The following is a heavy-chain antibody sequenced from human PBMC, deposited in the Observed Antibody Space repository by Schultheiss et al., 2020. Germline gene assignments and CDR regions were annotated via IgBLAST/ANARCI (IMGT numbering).Heavy chain of an antibody. D-gene: IGHD6-19*01. CDR3: ARSQYSRGRWFDP. Sequence: SETLSLTCTVSGGSIRSSSYYWGWIRQPSGKGLEWIGSIYHSGSTYYNPSLKSRVTISVDTSKNQFSLKLSSVTAADTAVYYCARSQYSRGRWFDPWGQGTLVTVSS. CDR1: GGSIRSSSYY. CDR2: IYHSGST. V-gene: IGHV4-39*01. J-gene: IGHJ5*02.